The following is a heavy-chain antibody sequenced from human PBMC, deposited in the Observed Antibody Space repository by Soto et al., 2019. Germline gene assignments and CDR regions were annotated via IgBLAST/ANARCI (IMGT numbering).Heavy chain of an antibody. D-gene: IGHD3-10*01. CDR1: GGTFSSYA. Sequence: QVQLVQSGAEVKKPGSSVKVSCKASGGTFSSYAISWVRQAPGQGLEWMGGIIPIFGTANYAQKFQGRVTITADEATSTAYMELSSLRSEDTAVYYCARVPVTMVRGVTPYYFDYWGQGTLVTVSS. V-gene: IGHV1-69*01. J-gene: IGHJ4*02. CDR3: ARVPVTMVRGVTPYYFDY. CDR2: IIPIFGTA.